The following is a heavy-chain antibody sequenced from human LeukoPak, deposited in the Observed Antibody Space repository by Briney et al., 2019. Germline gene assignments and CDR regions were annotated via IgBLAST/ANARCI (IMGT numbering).Heavy chain of an antibody. CDR3: AKDYLLWFGLGYYFDY. CDR1: GLTFSSYG. V-gene: IGHV3-33*06. J-gene: IGHJ4*02. D-gene: IGHD3-10*01. CDR2: IWYDGSNK. Sequence: PGGSLRLSCAASGLTFSSYGMHWVRQAPGKGLEWVAVIWYDGSNKYYADSVKGRFTISRDNSKNTLYLQMNSLRAEDTAVYYCAKDYLLWFGLGYYFDYWGQGALVTVSS.